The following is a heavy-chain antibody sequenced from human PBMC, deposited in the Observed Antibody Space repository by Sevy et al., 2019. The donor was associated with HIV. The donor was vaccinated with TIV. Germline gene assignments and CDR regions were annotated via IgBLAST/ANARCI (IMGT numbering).Heavy chain of an antibody. CDR3: AKADSSGYYYLDY. CDR1: GFTLSSYG. D-gene: IGHD3-22*01. CDR2: ISYDGSNK. J-gene: IGHJ4*02. V-gene: IGHV3-30*18. Sequence: GGSLRLSCAASGFTLSSYGMHWVRQAPGKGLEWVAVISYDGSNKYYADSVKGRFTISRDNSKNTLYLQMNSLRAEDTAVYYCAKADSSGYYYLDYWGQGTLVTVSS.